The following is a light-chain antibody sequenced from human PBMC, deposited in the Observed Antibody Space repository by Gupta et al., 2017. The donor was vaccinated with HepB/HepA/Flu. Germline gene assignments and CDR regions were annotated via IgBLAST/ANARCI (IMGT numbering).Light chain of an antibody. CDR2: IAS. CDR1: QSIGKY. Sequence: QMTQSPSSLSGSVGDRVTITCRASQSIGKYLNWYQKKPGKPPNLLIYIASSLQTGVPSRFSGSGPGTDFTLTISSLQPEDFATYYCQQNSSTPSFGPGTKVDIK. J-gene: IGKJ3*01. CDR3: QQNSSTPS. V-gene: IGKV1-39*01.